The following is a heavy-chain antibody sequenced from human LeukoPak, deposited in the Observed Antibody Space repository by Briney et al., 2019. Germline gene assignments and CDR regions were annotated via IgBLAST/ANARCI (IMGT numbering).Heavy chain of an antibody. CDR1: GFTVSSNY. D-gene: IGHD1-14*01. CDR2: LYSGGRT. CDR3: TKSGPPDPY. Sequence: GGSLRLSCAASGFTVSSNYMSWVRQAPGKRLEWVSILYSGGRTYYGDSVKGRFTISRDNSRNTLYLQMNSLRAEDTAMYYCTKSGPPDPYWGQGTMVTVSS. J-gene: IGHJ3*01. V-gene: IGHV3-53*01.